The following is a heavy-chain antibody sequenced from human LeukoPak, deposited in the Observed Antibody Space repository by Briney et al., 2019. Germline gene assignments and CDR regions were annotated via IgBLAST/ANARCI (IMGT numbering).Heavy chain of an antibody. Sequence: ASVKVSCKVSGYTLTELSMHCVRQAPGKGLEWMGRFDPEDGETIYAQKFQGRVTMTEDTSTNTAYMELSSLRSEDTAVYYCATQQLVRFVLRFQHWGQGTLVTVSS. CDR1: GYTLTELS. CDR3: ATQQLVRFVLRFQH. J-gene: IGHJ1*01. D-gene: IGHD6-13*01. CDR2: FDPEDGET. V-gene: IGHV1-24*01.